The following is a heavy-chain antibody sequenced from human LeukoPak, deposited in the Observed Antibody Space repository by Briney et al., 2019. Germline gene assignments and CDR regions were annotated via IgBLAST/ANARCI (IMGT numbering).Heavy chain of an antibody. V-gene: IGHV4-59*01. D-gene: IGHD6-6*01. CDR2: IYYSGST. J-gene: IGHJ4*02. Sequence: SETLSLTCTVSGVSISSSYLNWIRQPPGKGLHWIGYIYYSGSTNYNPPLKSRVTISVEPSKHQFSLMLSSVTAADTAVYYCARAGYGSSPFDYWGQGTLVTVSS. CDR1: GVSISSSY. CDR3: ARAGYGSSPFDY.